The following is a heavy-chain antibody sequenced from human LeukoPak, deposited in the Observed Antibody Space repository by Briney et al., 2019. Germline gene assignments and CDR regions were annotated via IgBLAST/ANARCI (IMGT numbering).Heavy chain of an antibody. J-gene: IGHJ4*02. CDR3: AQDVRIEEVPLLGPGF. Sequence: PGGSLRLSCAASGFTFSSYAMHWVRQAPGKGLEWVADISYDGSNKYYADSVKGRFTISRDNSKNTVYLQMNSLRSEDTGLYFCAQDVRIEEVPLLGPGFWGQGTLVTVSS. CDR1: GFTFSSYA. V-gene: IGHV3-30-3*01. D-gene: IGHD1-14*01. CDR2: ISYDGSNK.